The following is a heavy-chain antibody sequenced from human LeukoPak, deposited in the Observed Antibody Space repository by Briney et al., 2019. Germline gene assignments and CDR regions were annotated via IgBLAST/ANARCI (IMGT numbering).Heavy chain of an antibody. J-gene: IGHJ4*02. CDR2: IYPGDSDT. CDR1: GYIFTSYW. CDR3: ARTGYNWNDIKY. V-gene: IGHV5-51*01. Sequence: GESLKISCKGSGYIFTSYWIGWVREMPGKGLEWMGIIYPGDSDTRYSPSFQCQVTISSEKFISTAYLQWSSLKASDTAMYYCARTGYNWNDIKYWGQGNLVTVSS. D-gene: IGHD1-1*01.